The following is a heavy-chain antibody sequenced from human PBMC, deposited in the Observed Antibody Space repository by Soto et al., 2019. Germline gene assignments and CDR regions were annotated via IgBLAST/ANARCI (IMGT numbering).Heavy chain of an antibody. V-gene: IGHV1-24*01. J-gene: IGHJ4*02. CDR1: GYTLTELS. D-gene: IGHD3-3*01. CDR3: ATAGPKFLEWLYIQGY. Sequence: ASVKVSCKVSGYTLTELSMHWVRQAPGKGLEWMGGFDPEDGETIYAQKFQGRVTMTEDTSTDTAYTELSSLRSEDTAVYYCATAGPKFLEWLYIQGYWVQGTLVTVSS. CDR2: FDPEDGET.